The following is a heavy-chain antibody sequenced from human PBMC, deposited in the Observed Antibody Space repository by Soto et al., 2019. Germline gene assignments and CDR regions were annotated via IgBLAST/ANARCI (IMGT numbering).Heavy chain of an antibody. Sequence: SVKFSCKASGGTFSSYAISWVRQAPGQGLEWMGGIIPIFGTANYAQKFQGRVTITADESTSTAYMELSSLRSEDTAVYYCAREARIVVVPAARNYYYYGMDVWGQGTTVTVSS. D-gene: IGHD2-2*01. J-gene: IGHJ6*02. CDR1: GGTFSSYA. CDR2: IIPIFGTA. CDR3: AREARIVVVPAARNYYYYGMDV. V-gene: IGHV1-69*13.